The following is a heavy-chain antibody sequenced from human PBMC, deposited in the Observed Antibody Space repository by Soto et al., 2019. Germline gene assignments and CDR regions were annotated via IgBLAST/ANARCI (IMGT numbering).Heavy chain of an antibody. CDR2: IYYSGST. CDR1: GGSISSYY. Sequence: ASETLSPTRTVSGGSISSYYWSWIRQPPGKGLEWIGYIYYSGSTNYNPSLKSRVTISVDTSKNQFSLKLSSVTAADTAVYYCASYSGYDFNYYYYMDVWGKGTTVTVSS. V-gene: IGHV4-59*01. D-gene: IGHD5-12*01. J-gene: IGHJ6*03. CDR3: ASYSGYDFNYYYYMDV.